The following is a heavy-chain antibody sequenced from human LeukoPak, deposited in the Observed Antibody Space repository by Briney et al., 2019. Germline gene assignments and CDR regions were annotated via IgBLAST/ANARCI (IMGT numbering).Heavy chain of an antibody. CDR2: IYYSGST. Sequence: KPSETLSLTCTVSGGSISSSNYYWGWIRQPPGKGLEWIESIYYSGSTYHNPSLKSRVTISVDTSKNQFSLKLSSVTAADTAVYYCARRGYCSGGTCYAIDYWGQGTLVTVSS. CDR3: ARRGYCSGGTCYAIDY. J-gene: IGHJ4*02. V-gene: IGHV4-39*01. CDR1: GGSISSSNYY. D-gene: IGHD2-15*01.